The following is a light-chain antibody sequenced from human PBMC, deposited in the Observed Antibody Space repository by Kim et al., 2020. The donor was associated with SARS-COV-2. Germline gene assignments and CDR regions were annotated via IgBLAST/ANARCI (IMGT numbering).Light chain of an antibody. Sequence: QLVLTQSPSASASLGASVKLTCTLSSGHSSYAIAWHQQQPEKGPRYLMKVNTDGSHTKGDGIPDRFSGSSSGAERYLTISRLQSEDEADYHCQTWDTGVVLFGGGTQLTVL. CDR1: SGHSSYA. V-gene: IGLV4-69*01. CDR3: QTWDTGVVL. CDR2: VNTDGSH. J-gene: IGLJ2*01.